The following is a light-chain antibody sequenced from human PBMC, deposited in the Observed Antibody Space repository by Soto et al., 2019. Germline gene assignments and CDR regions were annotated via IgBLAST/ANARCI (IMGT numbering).Light chain of an antibody. CDR2: DVS. CDR3: CSYADSSTYV. Sequence: QSVLTQPRSVSGSPGQSVTISCTGTSSDVGGYNYVSWYQQHPGKAPKLMIYDVSKRPSGVPDRFSGSKSGNTASLTISGLQSYVFADYYCCSYADSSTYVFGTGTKVTV. J-gene: IGLJ1*01. V-gene: IGLV2-11*01. CDR1: SSDVGGYNY.